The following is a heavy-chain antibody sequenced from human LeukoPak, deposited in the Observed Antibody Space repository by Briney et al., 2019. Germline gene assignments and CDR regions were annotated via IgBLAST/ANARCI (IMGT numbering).Heavy chain of an antibody. V-gene: IGHV4-59*01. J-gene: IGHJ5*02. Sequence: SETLSLTCTVSGGSISSYYWSWIRQPPGKGLEWIGYIYYSGSTNYNPSLKSRVTISVDTSKNQFSLKLSSVTAADTAVYYCARGAYYDSSGSYNWFYPWGQGTLVTVSS. D-gene: IGHD3-22*01. CDR1: GGSISSYY. CDR2: IYYSGST. CDR3: ARGAYYDSSGSYNWFYP.